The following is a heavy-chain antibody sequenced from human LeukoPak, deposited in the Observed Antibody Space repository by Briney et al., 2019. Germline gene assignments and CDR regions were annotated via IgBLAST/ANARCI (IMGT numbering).Heavy chain of an antibody. J-gene: IGHJ3*02. CDR1: GFTFSNNA. Sequence: GGSLRLSCAASGFTFSNNAMHWVRQAPGKGLEWVAVISYDGSNKYHADSVKGRFTISRDNSKNTLYLQMNSLRAEDTAVYYCARVPAGVIGMKDAFDIWGQGTMVAVSS. D-gene: IGHD3-16*02. CDR3: ARVPAGVIGMKDAFDI. V-gene: IGHV3-30*03. CDR2: ISYDGSNK.